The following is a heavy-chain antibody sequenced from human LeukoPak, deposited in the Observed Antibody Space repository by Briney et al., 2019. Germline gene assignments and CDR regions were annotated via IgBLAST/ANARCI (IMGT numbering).Heavy chain of an antibody. CDR3: ARACGGDCYVPDY. V-gene: IGHV3-74*01. CDR1: GFTFSSYW. D-gene: IGHD2-21*02. CDR2: ISPDGSSA. J-gene: IGHJ4*02. Sequence: SGGSLRLSCAASGFTFSSYWMHWVRQAPGKGLVWVSRISPDGSSALYADSVKGRFTISRDNAKNSLYLQMTSLRAEDTAVYCCARACGGDCYVPDYWGQGTLVTVSS.